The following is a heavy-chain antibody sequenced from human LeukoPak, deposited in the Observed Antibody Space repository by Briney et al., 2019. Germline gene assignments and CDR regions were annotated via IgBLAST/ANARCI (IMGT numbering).Heavy chain of an antibody. CDR2: INPSGGST. D-gene: IGHD6-19*01. J-gene: IGHJ4*02. V-gene: IGHV1-46*01. CDR1: GYTFTSYY. CDR3: ARDVFGYSSHFDY. Sequence: ATVKVSCKASGYTFTSYYMHWVRQAPGQGLEGMGIINPSGGSTIYAEKFQGRVTLTRGTSTSTVYMELSSLRSEDTAVYYCARDVFGYSSHFDYWGQGTLVTVSS.